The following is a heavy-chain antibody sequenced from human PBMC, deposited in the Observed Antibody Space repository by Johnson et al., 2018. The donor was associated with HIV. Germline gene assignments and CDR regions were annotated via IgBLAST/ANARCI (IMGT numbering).Heavy chain of an antibody. Sequence: QVQLVESGGGVVQPGRSLRLSCAASGFTFRSYGMHWVRQAPGKGLEWVAVIWYDGLNKYYADSVKGRFTISRDNSKNTLYLQISSLRAGDTAVYYCARRSPTSDGFDVLGQGTVVTVSS. CDR3: ARRSPTSDGFDV. J-gene: IGHJ3*01. CDR1: GFTFRSYG. V-gene: IGHV3-33*01. CDR2: IWYDGLNK. D-gene: IGHD1-1*01.